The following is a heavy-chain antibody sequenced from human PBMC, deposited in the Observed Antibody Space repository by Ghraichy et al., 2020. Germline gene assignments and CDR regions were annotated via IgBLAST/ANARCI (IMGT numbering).Heavy chain of an antibody. CDR3: ARFYYDTTGYHPFYWYFDL. J-gene: IGHJ2*01. CDR2: IYSFGDT. CDR1: GFTVSSKY. V-gene: IGHV3-66*01. Sequence: GGSLRLSCAASGFTVSSKYMNWVRQAPGKGLEWISVIYSFGDTHYADSVRGRFSISRDNSKNTIHLQMNSLRAEDTAVYYCARFYYDTTGYHPFYWYFDLWGRDTPVTVSS. D-gene: IGHD3-22*01.